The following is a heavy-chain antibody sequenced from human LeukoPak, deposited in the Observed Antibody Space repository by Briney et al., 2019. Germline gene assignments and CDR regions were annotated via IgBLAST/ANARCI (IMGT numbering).Heavy chain of an antibody. D-gene: IGHD3-22*01. V-gene: IGHV3-15*01. CDR1: GFTFSNAW. J-gene: IGHJ3*02. Sequence: GGSLRLSCAASGFTFSNAWMSWVRQAPGKGLEWVGRIKSKTDGGTTDYAAPVKGRFTISRDDSKNTLYLQMNSLKTEDTAVYYCTTRIGGPSGYYYSYAFDIWGQGTMVTVSS. CDR2: IKSKTDGGTT. CDR3: TTRIGGPSGYYYSYAFDI.